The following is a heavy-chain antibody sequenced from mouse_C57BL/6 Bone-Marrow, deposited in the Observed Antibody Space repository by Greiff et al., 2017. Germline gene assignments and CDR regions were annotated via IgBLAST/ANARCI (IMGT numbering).Heavy chain of an antibody. D-gene: IGHD2-10*02. J-gene: IGHJ4*01. CDR2: IRSKSNNYAT. CDR1: GFSFNTYA. Sequence: EVHLVESGGGLVQPKGSLKLSCAASGFSFNTYAMNWVRQAPGKGLEWVARIRSKSNNYATYYADSVKDRFTISRDDSESMLYLQMNNMMTEDTAMYYCVRYGNYLYAMDYWGQGTSVTVSS. V-gene: IGHV10-1*01. CDR3: VRYGNYLYAMDY.